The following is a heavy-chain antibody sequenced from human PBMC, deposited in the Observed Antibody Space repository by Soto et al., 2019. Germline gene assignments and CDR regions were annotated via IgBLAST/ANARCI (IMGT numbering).Heavy chain of an antibody. V-gene: IGHV4-31*03. CDR2: IYYSWST. Sequence: SETLSLTCTVSGGSISSGGYYWSWIRQHTGTGLEWIGYIYYSWSTYYNPSLKSRVTISVDTSKNQFSLKLSSVTAADTAVYYCSRGTDYGGNGHYYFDYWGQGTLVTVSS. D-gene: IGHD4-17*01. CDR3: SRGTDYGGNGHYYFDY. J-gene: IGHJ4*02. CDR1: GGSISSGGYY.